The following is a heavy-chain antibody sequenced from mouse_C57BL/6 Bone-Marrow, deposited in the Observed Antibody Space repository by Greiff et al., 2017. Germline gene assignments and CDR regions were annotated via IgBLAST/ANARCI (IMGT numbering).Heavy chain of an antibody. CDR3: AKIYYGNYGAMDY. V-gene: IGHV5-6*01. J-gene: IGHJ4*01. D-gene: IGHD2-1*01. CDR1: GFTFSSYG. Sequence: VKLMEAGGDLVKPGGSLKISCAASGFTFSSYGMSWVCQTPNKRLEWVATISSGGSYTYYPDSVKGRFTLSRDNAKNTLYLQMSSLKSEDTAMYYCAKIYYGNYGAMDYWGQGTSVTVSS. CDR2: ISSGGSYT.